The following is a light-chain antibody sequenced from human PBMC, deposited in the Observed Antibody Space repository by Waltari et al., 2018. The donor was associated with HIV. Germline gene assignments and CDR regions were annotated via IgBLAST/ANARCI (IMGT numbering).Light chain of an antibody. CDR1: ALTKGS. CDR3: YSTDNSGSHRGV. Sequence: SLELTQPPSVSVSPGQTATIACSGNALTKGSPYWYRQKSGQAPELVLYEDTKRPSVIPERFHGSRSGTTATLIISGAQAEDEGDYYCYSTDNSGSHRGVFGTGT. J-gene: IGLJ1*01. V-gene: IGLV3-10*01. CDR2: EDT.